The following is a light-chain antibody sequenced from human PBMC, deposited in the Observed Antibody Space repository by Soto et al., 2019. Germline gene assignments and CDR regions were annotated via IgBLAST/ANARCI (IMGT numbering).Light chain of an antibody. V-gene: IGLV2-8*01. CDR3: SSYEGSNKLV. Sequence: QSALTQPPSASGSPGQSVTISCTGTSSDVGGYNFVSWYQQHPGKAPKLIIYEVNKRPSGVPDRFSGSKSGNTASLTVSGLQAEDEGAYYCSSYEGSNKLVFGGGTQLTVL. J-gene: IGLJ2*01. CDR2: EVN. CDR1: SSDVGGYNF.